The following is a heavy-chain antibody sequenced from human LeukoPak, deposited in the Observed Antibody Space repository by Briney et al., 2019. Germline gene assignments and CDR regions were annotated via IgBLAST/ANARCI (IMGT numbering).Heavy chain of an antibody. J-gene: IGHJ3*02. Sequence: AGGSLRLSCAASGFTFSSYSMNWVRQAPGKGLEWVSSISSSSSYIYYADSVKGRFTISRDNSKNTLYLQMNSPRAEDTAVYYCARGLSNAFDIWGQGTMVTVSS. CDR1: GFTFSSYS. CDR3: ARGLSNAFDI. CDR2: ISSSSSYI. V-gene: IGHV3-21*04. D-gene: IGHD2-2*01.